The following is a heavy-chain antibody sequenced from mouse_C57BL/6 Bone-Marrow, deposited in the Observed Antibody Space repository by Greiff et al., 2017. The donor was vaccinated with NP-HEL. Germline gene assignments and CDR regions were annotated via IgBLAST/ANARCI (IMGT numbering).Heavy chain of an antibody. CDR3: AREKLDYDWYFDV. CDR1: GFTFSDYG. CDR2: ISNLAYSI. D-gene: IGHD2-4*01. J-gene: IGHJ1*03. V-gene: IGHV5-15*01. Sequence: EVQRVESGGGLVQPGGSLKLSCAASGFTFSDYGMAWVRQAPRKGPEWVAFISNLAYSIYYADTVTGRFTISRENAKNTLYLEMSSLRSEDTAMYYCAREKLDYDWYFDVCGTGTTVTVSS.